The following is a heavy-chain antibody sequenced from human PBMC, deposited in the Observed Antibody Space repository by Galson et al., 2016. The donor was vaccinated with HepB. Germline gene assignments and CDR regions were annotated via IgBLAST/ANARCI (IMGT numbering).Heavy chain of an antibody. J-gene: IGHJ4*02. CDR1: GFTVGDYP. CDR3: SRVALEGATIANY. D-gene: IGHD1-26*01. V-gene: IGHV3-49*03. Sequence: SLRLSCAPSGFTVGDYPLSWFRRAPGKGLEWLSFIRENAFGGTAHYAASVRGRFTMSRDDSSNTLDLQMNSLKTEDTAIYYCSRVALEGATIANYWGQGTLVTVSS. CDR2: IRENAFGGTA.